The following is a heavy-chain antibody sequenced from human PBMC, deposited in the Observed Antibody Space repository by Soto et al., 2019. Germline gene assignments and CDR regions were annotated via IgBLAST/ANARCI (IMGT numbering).Heavy chain of an antibody. D-gene: IGHD3-3*01. J-gene: IGHJ6*02. CDR2: TIPIFSTT. V-gene: IGHV1-69*01. CDR3: AAAVWRGYSEYYYGMDV. CDR1: GGTFISHA. Sequence: QVQLVQSGAEVRKPGSSVTVSCKAFGGTFISHAFSWVRQAPGQGLEWMGGTIPIFSTTHYAQNFQGRVTITADGSTSTAYMELSSLRSEDTAVYYCAAAVWRGYSEYYYGMDVWGLGTTVTVSS.